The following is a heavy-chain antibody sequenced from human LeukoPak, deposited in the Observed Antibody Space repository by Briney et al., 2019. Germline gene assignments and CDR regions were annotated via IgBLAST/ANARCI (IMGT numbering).Heavy chain of an antibody. CDR2: IYSGGGT. D-gene: IGHD4-17*01. Sequence: GSLRLSCAASGFTVSTNYMSWVRQAPGKGLEWVSLIYSGGGTYYADSVKGRFTVSRDNSRNTLSLQMNSLRVDDTAVYYCARGFRSVTTWGYFDYWGQGALVTVSS. CDR1: GFTVSTNY. CDR3: ARGFRSVTTWGYFDY. V-gene: IGHV3-66*01. J-gene: IGHJ4*02.